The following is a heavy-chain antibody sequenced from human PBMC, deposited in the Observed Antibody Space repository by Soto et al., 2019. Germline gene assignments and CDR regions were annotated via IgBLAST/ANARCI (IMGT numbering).Heavy chain of an antibody. CDR3: AKSEVSDSSGYYYKYYFDY. V-gene: IGHV3-30*18. CDR2: ISYDRSNK. D-gene: IGHD3-22*01. CDR1: GFTFSSYG. Sequence: QSGGSLRLSCAASGFTFSSYGMHWVRQAPGKGLEWVAVISYDRSNKYYADSVKGRFTISRDNSKNTLYLQMNSLRAEDTAVYYSAKSEVSDSSGYYYKYYFDYWGQGTLVTVSS. J-gene: IGHJ4*02.